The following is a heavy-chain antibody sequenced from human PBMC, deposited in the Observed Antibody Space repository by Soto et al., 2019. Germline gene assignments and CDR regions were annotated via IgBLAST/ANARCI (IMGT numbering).Heavy chain of an antibody. CDR2: IKRKSDGGTT. CDR3: TTGWTT. Sequence: EVHLVESGGGFVTPGGTLILSCAASGFTFTNAWMSWVRQAPGKGLEWVGRIKRKSDGGTTDYAAPVKGRFTISRDDSKNTLYLQMNSLKTEDTAVYYCTTGWTTWGRGTLVTVSS. J-gene: IGHJ2*01. CDR1: GFTFTNAW. D-gene: IGHD4-17*01. V-gene: IGHV3-15*01.